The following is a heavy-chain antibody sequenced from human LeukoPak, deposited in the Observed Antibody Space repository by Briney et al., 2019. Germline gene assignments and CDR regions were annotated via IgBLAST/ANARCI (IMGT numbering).Heavy chain of an antibody. J-gene: IGHJ3*02. CDR1: GFTFSSYA. D-gene: IGHD6-13*01. CDR2: ISYDGSNK. CDR3: ARRGYSSSWYPSTIQEAFDI. Sequence: GGSLRLSCAASGFTFSSYAMHWVRQAPGKGLEWVAVISYDGSNKYYADSVKGRFTISRDNSTNTLYLQMNSLRAEDTAVYYCARRGYSSSWYPSTIQEAFDIWGQGTMVTVSS. V-gene: IGHV3-30*04.